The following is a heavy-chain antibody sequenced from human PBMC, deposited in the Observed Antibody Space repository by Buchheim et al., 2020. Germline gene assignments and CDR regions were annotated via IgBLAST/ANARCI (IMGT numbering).Heavy chain of an antibody. CDR2: INSDGSAT. J-gene: IGHJ4*02. CDR1: GFTFSNYW. V-gene: IGHV3-74*01. D-gene: IGHD4-17*01. Sequence: EVQLVESGGGLVQPGGSLRLSCAGSGFTFSNYWMHWVRQAPGKGLVWVSRINSDGSATTYVDSVRGRFTISRDNAKNTLYLRLNSLGAEDTAVYYCARDPRDRNYGDYFDYWGQGAL. CDR3: ARDPRDRNYGDYFDY.